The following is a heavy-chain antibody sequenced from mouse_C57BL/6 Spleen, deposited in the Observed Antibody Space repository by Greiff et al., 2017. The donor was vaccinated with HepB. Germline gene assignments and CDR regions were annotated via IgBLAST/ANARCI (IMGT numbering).Heavy chain of an antibody. CDR1: GYTFTSYW. J-gene: IGHJ2*01. CDR2: IDPSDSET. Sequence: VQLQQSGAELVRPGSSVKLSCKASGYTFTSYWMHWVKQRPIQGLEWIGNIDPSDSETHYNQKFKDKATLTVDKSSSTAYMQLSSLTSEDSAVYYCASYYDYDGGCYFDYWGQGTTLTVSS. V-gene: IGHV1-52*01. CDR3: ASYYDYDGGCYFDY. D-gene: IGHD2-4*01.